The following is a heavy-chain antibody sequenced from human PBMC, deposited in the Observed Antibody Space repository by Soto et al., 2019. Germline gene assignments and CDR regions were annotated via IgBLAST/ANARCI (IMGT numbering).Heavy chain of an antibody. J-gene: IGHJ4*02. CDR1: GFTCSSYG. CDR2: ISYDGSNK. V-gene: IGHV3-30*18. CDR3: AKDELWFGEPLYYFDY. Sequence: PGGSLRLSCAASGFTCSSYGMHWVRQAPGKGLEWVAVISYDGSNKYYADSVKGRFTISRDNSKNTLYLQMNSLRAEDTAVYYCAKDELWFGEPLYYFDYWGQGTLVTVSS. D-gene: IGHD3-10*01.